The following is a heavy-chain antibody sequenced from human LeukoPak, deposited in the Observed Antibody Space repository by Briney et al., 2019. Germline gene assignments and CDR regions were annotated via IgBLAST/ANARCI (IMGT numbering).Heavy chain of an antibody. J-gene: IGHJ4*02. D-gene: IGHD3-9*01. CDR2: ISSSSSTI. Sequence: GGSLRLSCAASGSTFSRYIMNWVRQAPGKGLEWLSYISSSSSTIYYADSEKGRFTISRDNAKNSLYLQMNSLRAEDTAVYYCARGHGDTLTGTPDYWGQGTLGTVSS. V-gene: IGHV3-48*01. CDR3: ARGHGDTLTGTPDY. CDR1: GSTFSRYI.